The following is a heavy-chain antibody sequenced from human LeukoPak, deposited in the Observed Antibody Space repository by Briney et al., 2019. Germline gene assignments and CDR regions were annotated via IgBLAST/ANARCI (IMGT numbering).Heavy chain of an antibody. J-gene: IGHJ6*02. V-gene: IGHV1-2*02. CDR3: ASLGATTLSYYGMDV. Sequence: ASVKVSCKASGYTFTDYYLHWVRQAPGQGLEWMGWINPTSGGTNYAQKFQGSVTMTGDMSITTAYMELSSLRSDDTALYYCASLGATTLSYYGMDVWGQGTTVTVSS. D-gene: IGHD1-26*01. CDR2: INPTSGGT. CDR1: GYTFTDYY.